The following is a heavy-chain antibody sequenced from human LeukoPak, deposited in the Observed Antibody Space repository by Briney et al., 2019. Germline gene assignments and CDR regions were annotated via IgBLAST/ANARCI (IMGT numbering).Heavy chain of an antibody. D-gene: IGHD2-15*01. CDR1: GGSISSSSYY. CDR3: ARQPTYCSGGSCYSGAIDY. Sequence: SETLSLTCTVSGGSISSSSYYWGWMRQPPGKGLEWIGSIYYSGSTYYNPSLKSRVTISVDTSKNQFSLKLSSVTAADTAVYYCARQPTYCSGGSCYSGAIDYWGQGTLVTVSS. CDR2: IYYSGST. J-gene: IGHJ4*02. V-gene: IGHV4-39*01.